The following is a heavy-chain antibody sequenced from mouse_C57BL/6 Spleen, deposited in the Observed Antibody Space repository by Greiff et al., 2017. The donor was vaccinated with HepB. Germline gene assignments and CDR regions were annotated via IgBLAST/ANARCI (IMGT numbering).Heavy chain of an antibody. D-gene: IGHD1-1*01. CDR1: GYSITSGYY. Sequence: EVQLVESGPGLVKPSQSLSLTCSVTGYSITSGYYWNWIRQFPGNKLEWMGYISYDGSNNYNPSLKNRISITRDTSKNQFFLKLNSVTTEDTATYYCARAHLYYYEAMDYWGQGTSVTVSS. CDR2: ISYDGSN. V-gene: IGHV3-6*01. J-gene: IGHJ4*01. CDR3: ARAHLYYYEAMDY.